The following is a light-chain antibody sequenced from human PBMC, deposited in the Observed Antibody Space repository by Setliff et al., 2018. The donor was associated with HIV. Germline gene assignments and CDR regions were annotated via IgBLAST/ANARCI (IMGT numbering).Light chain of an antibody. V-gene: IGLV2-11*01. CDR1: SSDVGAYNF. CDR3: CSYADSYTSLYG. CDR2: DVN. Sequence: QSALTQPRSVSGSPRQSVTISCTGTSSDVGAYNFVSWYQQHPGKAPKLMIYDVNKRPSGVPDRFSGSKSGNTASLTISGLQAEDEADYYCCSYADSYTSLYGFGTGTKVTVL. J-gene: IGLJ1*01.